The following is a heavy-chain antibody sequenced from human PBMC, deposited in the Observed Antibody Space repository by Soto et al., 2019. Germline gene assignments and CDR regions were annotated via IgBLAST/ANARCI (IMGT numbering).Heavy chain of an antibody. D-gene: IGHD2-21*01. CDR1: GYRFTTYQ. J-gene: IGHJ4*01. CDR3: ARGDRNCCYFNC. Sequence: SVKVTCNASGYRFTTYQMHWVRQAPGQGLEWMGTINPSGGSTSYAQRFQGRVTMTRDTSTSTVYEEVSSLRSEDTALNYCARGDRNCCYFNCWSHGTQVTVS. V-gene: IGHV1-46*01. CDR2: INPSGGST.